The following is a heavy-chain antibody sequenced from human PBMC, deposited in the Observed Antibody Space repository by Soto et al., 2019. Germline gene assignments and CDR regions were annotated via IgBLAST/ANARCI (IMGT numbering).Heavy chain of an antibody. Sequence: QVQLVESGGGVVQPGRSLRLSCAASGFAFSTYGMHWVRQAPGKGLEWVAVISYDGSNKYYTDSVKGRFTISRDNSKNPLFLQMNSLRAEDTAVYYCAKDYVLEWLRYYYGMDVWGQGTTVTVSS. J-gene: IGHJ6*02. CDR2: ISYDGSNK. CDR1: GFAFSTYG. CDR3: AKDYVLEWLRYYYGMDV. D-gene: IGHD3-3*01. V-gene: IGHV3-30*18.